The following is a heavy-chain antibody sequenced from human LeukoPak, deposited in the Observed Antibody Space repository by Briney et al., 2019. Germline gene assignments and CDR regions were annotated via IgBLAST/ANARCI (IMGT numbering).Heavy chain of an antibody. CDR3: ASLGSGSSPIIDFDY. CDR1: GGTFSSYV. D-gene: IGHD3-10*01. Sequence: GSSVKVSCKASGGTFSSYVISWVRQAPGQGLEWMGIIDPSGGGTNYAQKFQGRVTMTRDTSTRTVYMELSSLRSEDTAVYYCASLGSGSSPIIDFDYWGQGSLVTVSS. CDR2: IDPSGGGT. J-gene: IGHJ4*02. V-gene: IGHV1-46*01.